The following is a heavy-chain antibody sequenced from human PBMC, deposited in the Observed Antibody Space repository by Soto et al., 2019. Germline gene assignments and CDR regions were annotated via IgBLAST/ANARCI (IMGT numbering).Heavy chain of an antibody. Sequence: GGSLRLSCAASGFTFSSYAMHWVRQAPGKGLEYVSAISSNGGSTYYANSVKGRFTISRDNSKNTLYLQMGSLRAEDMAVYYCARGYCSGGSCYPTYYYYYMDVWGKGTTVTVSS. D-gene: IGHD2-15*01. CDR2: ISSNGGST. CDR3: ARGYCSGGSCYPTYYYYYMDV. J-gene: IGHJ6*03. V-gene: IGHV3-64*01. CDR1: GFTFSSYA.